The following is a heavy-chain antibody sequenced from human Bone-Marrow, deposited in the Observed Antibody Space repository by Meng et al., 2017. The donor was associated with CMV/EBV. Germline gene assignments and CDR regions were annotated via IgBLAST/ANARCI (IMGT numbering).Heavy chain of an antibody. D-gene: IGHD2-2*01. V-gene: IGHV2-5*01. CDR2: IYWNDDK. CDR3: AHSYCSSTSCFVPGYYYYGMDV. J-gene: IGHJ6*02. Sequence: SGPTLVKPTQTLTLTCTFSGFSLSTSGVGVGWIRQPPGKALEWLALIYWNDDKRHSPSLKSRLTITKDTSKNQVVLTMTNMDPVDTATYYCAHSYCSSTSCFVPGYYYYGMDVWGQGTTVTVSS. CDR1: GFSLSTSGVG.